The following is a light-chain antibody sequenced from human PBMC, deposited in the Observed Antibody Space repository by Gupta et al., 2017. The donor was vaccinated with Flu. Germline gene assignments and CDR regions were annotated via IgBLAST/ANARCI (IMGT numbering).Light chain of an antibody. CDR1: QSLLYNSNNKNY. Sequence: DIVLTQSPDSLAVSLGERTTINCKSSQSLLYNSNNKNYLAWYQQKPGHPPKLLIYWGSTRESGVPDRYSGSGYGTDFPLTINGRQAEAIAVYLCHQDDENRLIIFGWGTKVETK. CDR3: HQDDENRLII. J-gene: IGKJ4*01. V-gene: IGKV4-1*01. CDR2: WGS.